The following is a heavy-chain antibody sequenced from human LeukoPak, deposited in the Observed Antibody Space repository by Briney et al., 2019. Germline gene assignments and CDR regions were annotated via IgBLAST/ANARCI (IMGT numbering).Heavy chain of an antibody. V-gene: IGHV3-33*01. CDR1: GFTFSSYG. CDR2: IWYDGSNK. J-gene: IGHJ4*02. Sequence: PGGSLRLSCAASGFTFSSYGMHWVRQAPGKGLEWVPVIWYDGSNKYYADSVKGRFTISRDNSKNTLYLQMNSLRAEDTAVYYRARDGVSIAAAFDYWGPGTLVTVSS. D-gene: IGHD6-13*01. CDR3: ARDGVSIAAAFDY.